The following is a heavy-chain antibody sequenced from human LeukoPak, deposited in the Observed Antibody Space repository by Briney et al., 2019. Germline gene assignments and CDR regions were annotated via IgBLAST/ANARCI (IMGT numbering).Heavy chain of an antibody. J-gene: IGHJ6*02. D-gene: IGHD2-15*01. V-gene: IGHV3-7*01. CDR3: ARVPQFCSGGSCYSYYGMDV. CDR2: MRRDGNEI. Sequence: GGSLRLSCSASGFTFSTYWMSWVRQAPGKGLEWVANMRRDGNEIYYLDSVRGRFTISRDNAKNSLYLQMNSLRAEDTAVYYCARVPQFCSGGSCYSYYGMDVWGQGTTVTVPS. CDR1: GFTFSTYW.